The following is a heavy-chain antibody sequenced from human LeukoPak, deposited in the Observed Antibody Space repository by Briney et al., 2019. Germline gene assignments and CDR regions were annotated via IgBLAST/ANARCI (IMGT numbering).Heavy chain of an antibody. CDR1: GGTFSSYA. D-gene: IGHD5-18*01. CDR3: ARGGSYGPRSPFAP. Sequence: ASVKVSCKASGGTFSSYAISWVRQAPGQGLEWMGGIIPIFGTANYAQKFQGRVTITADESTSTAYMELSSLRSEDTAVYYCARGGSYGPRSPFAPWGQGTLVTVSS. V-gene: IGHV1-69*13. CDR2: IIPIFGTA. J-gene: IGHJ5*02.